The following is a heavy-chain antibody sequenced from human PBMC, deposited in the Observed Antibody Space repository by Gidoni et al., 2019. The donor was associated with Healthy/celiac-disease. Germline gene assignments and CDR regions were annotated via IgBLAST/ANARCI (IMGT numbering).Heavy chain of an antibody. J-gene: IGHJ4*02. D-gene: IGHD3-22*01. CDR2: IYTSWST. CDR3: ARETYYYDSSGDYFFDY. CDR1: GGSISSGSYY. Sequence: QVQLQESGPGLVKPSHTLSLTCTVAGGSISSGSYYWSWIRQPAGNGLEWIGRIYTSWSTNYNPSLKSRVTISVDTSKNQFSLKLSSVTAADTAVYYCARETYYYDSSGDYFFDYWGQGTLVTVSS. V-gene: IGHV4-61*02.